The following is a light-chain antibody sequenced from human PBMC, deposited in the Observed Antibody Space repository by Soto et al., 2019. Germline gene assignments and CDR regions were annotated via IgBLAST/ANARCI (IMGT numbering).Light chain of an antibody. Sequence: EIVLTQSPATLSVSPGERAALSCRTSQSVSSGLAWYQQKPGQAPRLLIYDASNRATGIPTRFSGSGSGTDFTLTISSLEPEDFGVYYCQQRSNWPPVTFGQGTRLEIK. CDR2: DAS. CDR1: QSVSSG. CDR3: QQRSNWPPVT. V-gene: IGKV3-11*01. J-gene: IGKJ5*01.